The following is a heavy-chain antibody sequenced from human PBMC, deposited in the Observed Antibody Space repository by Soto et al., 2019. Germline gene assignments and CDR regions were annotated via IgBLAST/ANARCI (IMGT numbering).Heavy chain of an antibody. V-gene: IGHV1-69*12. CDR2: IIPIFGTA. Sequence: QVQLVQSGAEVKKPGSSVKVSCKASGGTSSSYAISWVRQAPGQGLEWMGGIIPIFGTANYAQKFQGRVTITADESTSTAYMELSSLRSEDTAVYYCAREGHSGYDSDFRSLDWGQGTLVTVSS. CDR1: GGTSSSYA. D-gene: IGHD5-12*01. CDR3: AREGHSGYDSDFRSLD. J-gene: IGHJ4*02.